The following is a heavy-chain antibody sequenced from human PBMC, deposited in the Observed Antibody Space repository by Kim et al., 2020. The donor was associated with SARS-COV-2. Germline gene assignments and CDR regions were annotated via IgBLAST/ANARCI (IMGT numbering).Heavy chain of an antibody. CDR1: GFTFSDYY. CDR3: ARAGKRWLLPFDY. D-gene: IGHD3-22*01. CDR2: ISSSSSYT. Sequence: GGSLRLSCAASGFTFSDYYMSWIRQAPGKGLEWVSYISSSSSYTNYADSVKGRFTISRDNAKNSLYLQMNSLRAEDTAVYYCARAGKRWLLPFDYWGQGTLVTVSS. J-gene: IGHJ4*02. V-gene: IGHV3-11*05.